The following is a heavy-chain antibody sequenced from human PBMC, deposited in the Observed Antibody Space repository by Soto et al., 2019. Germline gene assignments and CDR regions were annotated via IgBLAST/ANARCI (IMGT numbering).Heavy chain of an antibody. Sequence: EVQLVESGGGLVQPGGSLRLSCAASGFTFSDHYMDWVRQAPGKGLEWVGRTRNKANSYTTEYAASVKGRFTISRDDSKNSLYLQMNSLKTEDTAVYYCARGPPSRVTTGYSYGMDVWGQGTTVTVSS. D-gene: IGHD4-17*01. J-gene: IGHJ6*02. CDR3: ARGPPSRVTTGYSYGMDV. V-gene: IGHV3-72*01. CDR2: TRNKANSYTT. CDR1: GFTFSDHY.